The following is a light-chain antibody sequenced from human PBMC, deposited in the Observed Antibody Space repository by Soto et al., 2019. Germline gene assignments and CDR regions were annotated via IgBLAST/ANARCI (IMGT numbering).Light chain of an antibody. Sequence: QSVLTQPPSVSGAPGQRVAISCTGSSSNIGAGYDLHWYQHLPGTAPKLLIYDDNNRPSGVPDRFSGSRSGTSASLAITGLQADDEADYYCQSYDSSLSAYVFGTGNKLTVL. CDR3: QSYDSSLSAYV. CDR2: DDN. J-gene: IGLJ1*01. CDR1: SSNIGAGYD. V-gene: IGLV1-40*01.